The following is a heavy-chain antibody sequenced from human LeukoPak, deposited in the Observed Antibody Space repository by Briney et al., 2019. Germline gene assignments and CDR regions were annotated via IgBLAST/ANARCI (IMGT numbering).Heavy chain of an antibody. CDR1: GFTFSSYE. Sequence: PGGSLRLSCADSGFTFSSYEMNWVRQAPGKGLEWVSCISSSGSTIYYADSVKGRFTISRDNSKNTLYLQMNSLRAEDTAVYYCAKDRGRSGYYGLDVWGLGTTVTVSS. CDR3: AKDRGRSGYYGLDV. D-gene: IGHD3-10*01. CDR2: ISSSGSTI. V-gene: IGHV3-48*03. J-gene: IGHJ6*02.